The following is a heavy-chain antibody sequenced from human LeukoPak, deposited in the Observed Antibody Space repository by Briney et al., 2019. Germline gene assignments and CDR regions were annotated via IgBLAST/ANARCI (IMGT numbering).Heavy chain of an antibody. CDR1: GYTFTSYG. CDR3: ARERDSSGYYGAFDI. CDR2: ISTYNGNT. D-gene: IGHD3-22*01. Sequence: ASVKVSCKASGYTFTSYGICWVRQAPGQGLEWMGWISTYNGNTNYAQKLQGRVTMTTDTSTRTAYMELRSLRSDDTAVYYCARERDSSGYYGAFDIWGQGTMVTVSS. J-gene: IGHJ3*02. V-gene: IGHV1-18*01.